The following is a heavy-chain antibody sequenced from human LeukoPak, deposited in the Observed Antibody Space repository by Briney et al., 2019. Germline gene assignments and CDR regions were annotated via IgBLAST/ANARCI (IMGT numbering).Heavy chain of an antibody. Sequence: SSETLSLTCAVYGGSFSGYYWSWIRQPPGKGLEWIGEINHSGSTNYNPSLKSRVTISVDTSKNQFSLKLSSVTAADTAVYYCARSMPSPSPQLWLPYYYYYMDVWGKGTTVTVSS. J-gene: IGHJ6*03. CDR1: GGSFSGYY. CDR2: INHSGST. CDR3: ARSMPSPSPQLWLPYYYYYMDV. D-gene: IGHD5-18*01. V-gene: IGHV4-34*01.